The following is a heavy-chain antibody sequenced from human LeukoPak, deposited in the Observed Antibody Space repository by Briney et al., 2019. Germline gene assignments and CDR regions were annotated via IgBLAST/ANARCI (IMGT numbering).Heavy chain of an antibody. V-gene: IGHV4-39*01. CDR3: ARRRKDLNWFDP. J-gene: IGHJ5*02. CDR1: GDSISSSDYY. Sequence: SETLSLTCTVSGDSISSSDYYWGWIRQPPGKGLEWIALINYSGRTFYNPSLKSRVTISVDMSKNQFSLNLNSVTAADTAVYYCARRRKDLNWFDPWGQGTLVTVSS. CDR2: INYSGRT.